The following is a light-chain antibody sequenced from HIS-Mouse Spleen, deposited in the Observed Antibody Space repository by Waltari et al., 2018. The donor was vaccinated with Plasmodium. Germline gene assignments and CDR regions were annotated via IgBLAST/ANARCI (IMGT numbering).Light chain of an antibody. CDR2: GAS. V-gene: IGKV3-15*01. CDR1: QSVSSN. CDR3: QQYNNWSFT. Sequence: EIVMTQSPATLSVSPVERATISCRASQSVSSNVAWYQQKPGQAPRLLIYGASTRATGIPARFSGSGSGTEFTLTISSLQSEDFAVYYCQQYNNWSFTFGPGTKVDIK. J-gene: IGKJ3*01.